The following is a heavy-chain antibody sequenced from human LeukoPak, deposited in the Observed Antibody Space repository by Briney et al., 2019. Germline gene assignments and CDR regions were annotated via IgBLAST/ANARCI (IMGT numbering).Heavy chain of an antibody. CDR2: INHSGST. V-gene: IGHV4-34*01. Sequence: SETLSLTCAVYGGSFSGYYWSWIRQPPGKGLEWIGEINHSGSTNYNPSLKSRVTISVDTSKNQFSLKLSSVTAADTAVYYCARGARYYSYGMDVWGKGTTVTVSS. J-gene: IGHJ6*04. CDR1: GGSFSGYY. CDR3: ARGARYYSYGMDV.